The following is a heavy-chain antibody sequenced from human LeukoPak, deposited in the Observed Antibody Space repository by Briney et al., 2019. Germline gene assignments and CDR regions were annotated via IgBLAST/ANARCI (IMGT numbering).Heavy chain of an antibody. CDR1: GGSISSGGYS. J-gene: IGHJ4*02. D-gene: IGHD6-13*01. V-gene: IGHV4-30-2*01. CDR3: ARSERRRPGIAAAGR. Sequence: PSETLSLTCAVSGGSISSGGYSWSWIRQPPGKGLEWIGYIYHSGSTYYNPSLKSRVTISVDRSKNQFSLKLSSVTAADTAVYYCARSERRRPGIAAAGRWGQGTLVTVSS. CDR2: IYHSGST.